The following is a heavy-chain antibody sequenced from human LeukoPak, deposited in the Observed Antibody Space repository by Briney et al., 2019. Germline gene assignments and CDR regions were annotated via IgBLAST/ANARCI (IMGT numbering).Heavy chain of an antibody. CDR2: ISYDGSNK. D-gene: IGHD1-26*01. Sequence: PGGSLRLSCAASGFTFSSYGMHWVRQAPGKGLEWVAVISYDGSNKYYADSVKGRFTISRDNSKNTLYLQMNSLRAEDTAVYYCAKGEVGARGYYYGMDVWGQGTTVTVSS. CDR3: AKGEVGARGYYYGMDV. CDR1: GFTFSSYG. V-gene: IGHV3-30*18. J-gene: IGHJ6*02.